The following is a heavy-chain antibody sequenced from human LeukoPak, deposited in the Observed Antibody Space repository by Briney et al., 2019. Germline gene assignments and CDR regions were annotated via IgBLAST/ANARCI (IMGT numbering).Heavy chain of an antibody. CDR1: GFTFSNYW. V-gene: IGHV3-74*01. CDR3: ARAPSEIGGYYPDYFGH. D-gene: IGHD3-22*01. J-gene: IGHJ1*01. CDR2: IKSDGRT. Sequence: GGSLRLSCAAAGFTFSNYWMHWVRQAPGKGLVWVSRIKSDGRTNYADSVKGRFTISRDNAKNTLSLQMNGLRAEDTGVYYCARAPSEIGGYYPDYFGHWGQGTLVTVSS.